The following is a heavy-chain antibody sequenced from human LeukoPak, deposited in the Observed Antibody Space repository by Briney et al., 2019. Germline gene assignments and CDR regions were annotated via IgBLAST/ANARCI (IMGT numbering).Heavy chain of an antibody. CDR1: AYTFTSYA. CDR3: ARGGIAAAGIINNHDAFDI. D-gene: IGHD6-13*01. J-gene: IGHJ3*02. CDR2: TIPIFDTA. Sequence: SVKVSCKASAYTFTSYAMNWVRQAPGQGYEWMGGTIPIFDTAHYAQKFQGRVMITADESTSIAYMELRSLRSEDTAVYYCARGGIAAAGIINNHDAFDIWGQGTMVTVSS. V-gene: IGHV1-69*13.